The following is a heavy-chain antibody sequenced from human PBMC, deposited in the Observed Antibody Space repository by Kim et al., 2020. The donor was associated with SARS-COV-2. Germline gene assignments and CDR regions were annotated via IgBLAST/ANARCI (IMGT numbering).Heavy chain of an antibody. CDR3: ARGTRFLEWLLPPPSYYG. J-gene: IGHJ6*01. CDR1: GGSFSGYY. V-gene: IGHV4-34*01. Sequence: SETLSLTCAVYGGSFSGYYWSWIRQPPGKGLEWIGEINHSGSTNYNPSLKSRVTISVDTSKNQFSLKLSSVTAADTAVYYCARGTRFLEWLLPPPSYYG. D-gene: IGHD3-3*01. CDR2: INHSGST.